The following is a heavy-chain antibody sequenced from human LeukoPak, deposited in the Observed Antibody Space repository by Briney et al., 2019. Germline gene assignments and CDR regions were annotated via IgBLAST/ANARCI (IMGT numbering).Heavy chain of an antibody. J-gene: IGHJ6*03. CDR3: ARAHQGSSRHHYYFYYMDV. CDR2: IYYSGST. Sequence: SETLSLTCTVSGGSISSSSYYWGWIRQPPGKGLEWIGSIYYSGSTYYNPSLKSRVTISVETSKNQLSLQLNSVSAADTAVYFCARAHQGSSRHHYYFYYMDVWGKGTTVTVSS. CDR1: GGSISSSSYY. V-gene: IGHV4-39*07. D-gene: IGHD6-13*01.